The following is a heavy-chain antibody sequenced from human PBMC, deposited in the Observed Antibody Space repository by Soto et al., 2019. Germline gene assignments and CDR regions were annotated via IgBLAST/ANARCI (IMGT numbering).Heavy chain of an antibody. J-gene: IGHJ4*02. Sequence: PWGSLRLSFSRSGFTPTTTPLSWGRQPPGKGLEWGTTISGTASRTYYVDSVKGRFFISRDNSKNTVTLQMNHLTVDETAVYYCATSFRYFDNWGQGTRVTVSS. CDR3: ATSFRYFDN. CDR2: ISGTASRT. V-gene: IGHV3-23*01. D-gene: IGHD3-9*01. CDR1: GFTPTTTP.